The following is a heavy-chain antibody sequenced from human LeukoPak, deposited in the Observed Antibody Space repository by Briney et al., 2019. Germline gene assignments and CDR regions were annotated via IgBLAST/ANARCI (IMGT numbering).Heavy chain of an antibody. J-gene: IGHJ4*02. D-gene: IGHD3-22*01. Sequence: SETLSLTRTVSGGSINTYHWTWIRQPPGKGLEWIGYIYYSGSTNYNPSLKSRVTMSVDTSKNQFSLKLSSVTAADTAVYYCARGYYDSSGLYYFDYWGQGTLVTVSS. CDR2: IYYSGST. CDR3: ARGYYDSSGLYYFDY. CDR1: GGSINTYH. V-gene: IGHV4-59*08.